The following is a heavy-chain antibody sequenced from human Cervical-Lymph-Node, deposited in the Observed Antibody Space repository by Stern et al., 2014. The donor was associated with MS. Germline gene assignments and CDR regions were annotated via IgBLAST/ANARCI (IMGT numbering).Heavy chain of an antibody. D-gene: IGHD2-21*01. J-gene: IGHJ4*02. Sequence: EVQLVESGAEVKKPGGSLRISCTGSGFSFSSYWIGWVRQLPGKGLLWVGINYPGDSDTSYSPSFQGQVTISADKSITTAYLQWSSLKASATAMYYCARHCGFRPGCIDYWGQGTLVTVSS. CDR3: ARHCGFRPGCIDY. CDR2: NYPGDSDT. V-gene: IGHV5-51*01. CDR1: GFSFSSYW.